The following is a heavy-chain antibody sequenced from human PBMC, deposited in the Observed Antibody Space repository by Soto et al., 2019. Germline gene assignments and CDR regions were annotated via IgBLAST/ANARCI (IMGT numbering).Heavy chain of an antibody. CDR3: ARGMTPPGAPAWYYFDS. CDR2: FSLSGTT. CDR1: GASITGSSY. Sequence: SETLSLTCTVSGASITGSSYWSWIRQPAGKGLEWIGRFSLSGTTNYNPSLRSRVTMSADVSKNQFSLRLTSATAADTALYYCARGMTPPGAPAWYYFDSWGQGTLVTVSS. D-gene: IGHD2-8*02. V-gene: IGHV4-4*07. J-gene: IGHJ4*02.